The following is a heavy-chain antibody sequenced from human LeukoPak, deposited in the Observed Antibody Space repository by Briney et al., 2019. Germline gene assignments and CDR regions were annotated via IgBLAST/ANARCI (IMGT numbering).Heavy chain of an antibody. V-gene: IGHV4-4*02. CDR3: ARGVVVAANYFDY. J-gene: IGHJ4*02. D-gene: IGHD2-15*01. Sequence: SETLSLTCAVSGGSISSSNWWSWVRQPPGKGLEWIGEIYHSGSTNYNPSLKSRVTISVDKSKNQFSLKLSSVTAADTAVYYCARGVVVAANYFDYWGQGTLVTVSS. CDR1: GGSISSSNW. CDR2: IYHSGST.